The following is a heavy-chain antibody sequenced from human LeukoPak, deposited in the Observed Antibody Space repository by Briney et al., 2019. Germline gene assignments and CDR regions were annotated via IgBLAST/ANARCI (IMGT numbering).Heavy chain of an antibody. Sequence: NPGGSLRLSCAASGFTFSSYSMNWVRQAPGKGLEWVSSISSSSSYIYYADSVKGRFTISRDNAKNSLYLQMNSLRAEDTAVYYCARDVWYQKYYFDYWGQGTLVTVSS. CDR2: ISSSSSYI. CDR3: ARDVWYQKYYFDY. J-gene: IGHJ4*02. V-gene: IGHV3-21*01. D-gene: IGHD2-15*01. CDR1: GFTFSSYS.